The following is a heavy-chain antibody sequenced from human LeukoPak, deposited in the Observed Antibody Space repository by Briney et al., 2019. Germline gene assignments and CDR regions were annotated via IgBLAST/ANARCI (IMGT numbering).Heavy chain of an antibody. J-gene: IGHJ6*03. CDR3: ARGLMVVVPAAMDTYYYYYMDV. CDR2: MNPNSGNT. CDR1: GYTLTSYD. D-gene: IGHD2-2*01. V-gene: IGHV1-8*01. Sequence: ASVKVSCKASGYTLTSYDINWVRHATGQGLEWMGWMNPNSGNTGYAQKFQGRVTMTRNTSTSTPYMELSSLRSEDTAVYYCARGLMVVVPAAMDTYYYYYMDVWGKGTTVTISS.